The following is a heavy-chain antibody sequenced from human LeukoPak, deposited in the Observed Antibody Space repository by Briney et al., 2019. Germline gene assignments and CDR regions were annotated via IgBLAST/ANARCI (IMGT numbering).Heavy chain of an antibody. CDR2: IYYSGST. J-gene: IGHJ4*02. CDR1: GGSISSSSYY. D-gene: IGHD3-22*01. V-gene: IGHV4-39*07. Sequence: SETLSLTCTVSGGSISSSSYYWGWIRQPPGKGLEWIGSIYYSGSTYYNPSLKSRVTISVDTSKNQFSLKLSSVTAADTAVYYCAGGYYYDSSGYYLGFDYWGQGTLVTVSS. CDR3: AGGYYYDSSGYYLGFDY.